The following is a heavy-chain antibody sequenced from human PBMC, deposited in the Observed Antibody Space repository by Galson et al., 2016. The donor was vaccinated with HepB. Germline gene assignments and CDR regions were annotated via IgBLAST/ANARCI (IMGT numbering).Heavy chain of an antibody. J-gene: IGHJ4*02. Sequence: CAISGDSVTNDDTIWNWIRQSPSRGLEWLGRTYYRSQWFNEYAVSVKSRITINSDTSRNQFSLQLDSVTPDDTAAYFCTRGYMHTGMNVWGQGTLVTVSS. D-gene: IGHD1-14*01. CDR1: GDSVTNDDTI. V-gene: IGHV6-1*01. CDR3: TRGYMHTGMNV. CDR2: TYYRSQWFN.